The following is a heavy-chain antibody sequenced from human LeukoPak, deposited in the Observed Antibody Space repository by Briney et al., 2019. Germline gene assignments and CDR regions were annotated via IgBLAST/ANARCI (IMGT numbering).Heavy chain of an antibody. CDR3: ARDLGADSSGYYP. V-gene: IGHV3-21*01. Sequence: PGGSLRLSCAASGFTFSSYSMTWVRQAPGKGLEWVSSISSSSSYIYYADSVKGRFTISRDNAKNSLYLQMNSLRAEDTAVYYCARDLGADSSGYYPWGQGTLVTVSS. CDR2: ISSSSSYI. J-gene: IGHJ5*02. D-gene: IGHD3-22*01. CDR1: GFTFSSYS.